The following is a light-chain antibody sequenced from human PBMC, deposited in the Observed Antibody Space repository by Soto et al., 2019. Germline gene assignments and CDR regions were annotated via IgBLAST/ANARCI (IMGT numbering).Light chain of an antibody. CDR3: SSYTSSSLHV. J-gene: IGLJ1*01. V-gene: IGLV2-14*03. CDR1: SSDVGGYIY. Sequence: QSALTQPASVSGSPGQSITISCTGTSSDVGGYIYVSWYQQHPGKAPKLMLYDVSNPPSGVSNRFSGCKSGNTSSLTISGLQAEDEADYYCSSYTSSSLHVFGTGTQLTVL. CDR2: DVS.